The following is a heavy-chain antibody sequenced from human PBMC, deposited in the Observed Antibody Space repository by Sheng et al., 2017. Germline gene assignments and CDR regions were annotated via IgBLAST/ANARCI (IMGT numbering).Heavy chain of an antibody. Sequence: QVQLQESGPGLVKPSETLSLTCAVSGYSISSGYYWGWIRQPPGKGLEWIGSIYHSGSTYYNPSLKSRVTISVDTSKNQFSLKLSSVTAADTAVYYCARVDTAYPSYYYYGMDVWGQGTTVTVSS. CDR2: IYHSGST. CDR3: ARVDTAYPSYYYYGMDV. D-gene: IGHD5-18*01. J-gene: IGHJ6*02. CDR1: GYSISSGYY. V-gene: IGHV4-38-2*01.